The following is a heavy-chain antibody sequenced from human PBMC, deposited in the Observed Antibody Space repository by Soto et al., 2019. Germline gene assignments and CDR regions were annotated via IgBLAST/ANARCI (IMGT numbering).Heavy chain of an antibody. CDR2: IYHSGST. CDR3: ARDGVAVAGDYYYYGMDV. CDR1: GGCTSSSHW. V-gene: IGHV4-4*02. Sequence: SDTLSLTCAVSGGCTSSSHWCSWVRQPPGKGLEWIGEIYHSGSTNYNPSLKSRVTISVDKSKNQFSLKLSSVTAADTAVYYCARDGVAVAGDYYYYGMDVWGQGTTVT. D-gene: IGHD6-19*01. J-gene: IGHJ6*02.